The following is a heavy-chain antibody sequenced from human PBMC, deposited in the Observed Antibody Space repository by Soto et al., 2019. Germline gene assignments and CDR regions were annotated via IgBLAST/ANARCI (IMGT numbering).Heavy chain of an antibody. J-gene: IGHJ6*02. D-gene: IGHD6-13*01. CDR1: GFTFSSYG. Sequence: GGSLRLSCAASGFTFSSYGMHWVRQAPGKGLEWVAVISYDGSNKYYADSVKGRFTISRDNSKNTLYLQMNGLRAEDTAVYYCAKESLVGIAAALGMAYYYGMDVWGQGTTVTVSS. CDR2: ISYDGSNK. CDR3: AKESLVGIAAALGMAYYYGMDV. V-gene: IGHV3-30*18.